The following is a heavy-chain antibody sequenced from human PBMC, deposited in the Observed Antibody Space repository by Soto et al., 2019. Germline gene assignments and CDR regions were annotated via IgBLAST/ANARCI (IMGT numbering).Heavy chain of an antibody. Sequence: EVQLLESGGGLVQPGGSLRLSCAASGFTFSSYAMSWVRQAPGKGLEWVSAISGSGGSTYYADSVKGRFTISRDNSKNTLYLQMNSLRADDTAVYYCAKDYDFWSGYYTLAEYFQHWGQGTLVTVSS. CDR2: ISGSGGST. J-gene: IGHJ1*01. D-gene: IGHD3-3*01. CDR1: GFTFSSYA. V-gene: IGHV3-23*01. CDR3: AKDYDFWSGYYTLAEYFQH.